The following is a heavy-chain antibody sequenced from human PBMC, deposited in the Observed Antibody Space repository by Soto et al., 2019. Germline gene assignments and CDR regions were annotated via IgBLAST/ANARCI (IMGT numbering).Heavy chain of an antibody. CDR1: GYSFTSYW. CDR2: IYPGDYDT. CDR3: ARGLTSFSNPYYFDY. J-gene: IGHJ4*02. V-gene: IGHV5-51*01. Sequence: PXESLKLSSKGFGYSFTSYWNCWVRQMPGKGLEYMGIIYPGDYDTRYSPSFRGQVSISVDNSISTAYLQWSSLKASDTAIYYCARGLTSFSNPYYFDYWGQGPLVTVSS. D-gene: IGHD2-21*02.